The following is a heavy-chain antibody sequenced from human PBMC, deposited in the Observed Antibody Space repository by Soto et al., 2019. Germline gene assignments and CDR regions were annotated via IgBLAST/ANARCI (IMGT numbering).Heavy chain of an antibody. J-gene: IGHJ4*02. V-gene: IGHV4-59*01. CDR1: GGSISRYY. CDR3: ARGSSGWYDY. Sequence: PSETLSLTCTVSGGSISRYYWSWIRQPPGKGLEWIGYIYYSGSTNYNPSLKSRVTISVDTSKNQFSLKLSSVTAADTAVYYCARGSSGWYDYWGQGTLVTVSS. CDR2: IYYSGST. D-gene: IGHD6-19*01.